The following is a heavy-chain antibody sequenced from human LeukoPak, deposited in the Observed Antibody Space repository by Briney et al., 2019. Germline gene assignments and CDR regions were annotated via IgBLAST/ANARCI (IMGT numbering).Heavy chain of an antibody. D-gene: IGHD1-26*01. J-gene: IGHJ6*02. V-gene: IGHV1-2*02. CDR2: LNPNSGGT. CDR3: ARGWGAALLNGMDV. Sequence: ASVKVSCKASGYTFTGYYMHWVRQAPGQGLEWMGWLNPNSGGTNYAQKFQGRVTMTRDTSISTAYMELSRLRSDDTAVYYCARGWGAALLNGMDVWGQGTTVTVSS. CDR1: GYTFTGYY.